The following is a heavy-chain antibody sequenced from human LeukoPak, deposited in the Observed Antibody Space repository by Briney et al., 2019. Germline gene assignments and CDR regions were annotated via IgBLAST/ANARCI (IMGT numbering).Heavy chain of an antibody. D-gene: IGHD4-17*01. CDR2: IFPGDSDT. J-gene: IGHJ4*02. V-gene: IGHV5-51*01. CDR3: ARHYGDYFYVDY. CDR1: GYSFADYW. Sequence: GESLKISCKVSGYSFADYWIGWVRQMPGKGPEWMGIIFPGDSDTRYSPSFRGQVTISADKSISTASLQWSSLKASDTAMYYCARHYGDYFYVDYWGQGTLVTVSS.